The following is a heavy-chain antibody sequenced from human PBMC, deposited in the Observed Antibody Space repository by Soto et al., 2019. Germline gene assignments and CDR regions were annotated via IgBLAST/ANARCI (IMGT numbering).Heavy chain of an antibody. CDR1: GYSFTSYW. D-gene: IGHD3-10*01. V-gene: IGHV5-51*01. Sequence: GESLKISCKGSGYSFTSYWIGWVRQMPWKGLEWMGIIYPGDSDTRYSPSFQGQFTISADKSISTAYLQWSSLRASDTAMYYCARQRSYSHASDIWGQGTMVTVSS. CDR2: IYPGDSDT. J-gene: IGHJ3*02. CDR3: ARQRSYSHASDI.